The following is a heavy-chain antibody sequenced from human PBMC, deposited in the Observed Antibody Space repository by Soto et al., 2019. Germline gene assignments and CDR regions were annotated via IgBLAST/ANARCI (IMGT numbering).Heavy chain of an antibody. V-gene: IGHV4-59*08. CDR3: ARSDYDNLTGYYALDY. CDR1: GGSISSYY. D-gene: IGHD3-9*01. J-gene: IGHJ4*02. CDR2: IYYSGST. Sequence: SETLSLTCTVSGGSISSYYWSWIRQPPGKGLEWIGYIYYSGSTNYNPSLKSRVTISVDTSKNQFSLKLSSVTAADTAVYYCARSDYDNLTGYYALDYWGQGTLVTVSS.